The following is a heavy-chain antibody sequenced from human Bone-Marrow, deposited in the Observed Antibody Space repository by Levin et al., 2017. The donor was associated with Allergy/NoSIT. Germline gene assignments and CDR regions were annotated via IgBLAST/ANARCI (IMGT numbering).Heavy chain of an antibody. D-gene: IGHD3-22*01. CDR1: GYTFTGYH. Sequence: PGASVKVSCKASGYTFTGYHIHWVRQAPGQGLEWMGWFNPNSGGADYAQKFQGRVTMTRDTSFSTAYMELSRLRSDDTAVYYCVRVYYYDGSGYYYEDSWGQGTLVTVSS. CDR2: FNPNSGGA. CDR3: VRVYYYDGSGYYYEDS. V-gene: IGHV1-2*02. J-gene: IGHJ4*02.